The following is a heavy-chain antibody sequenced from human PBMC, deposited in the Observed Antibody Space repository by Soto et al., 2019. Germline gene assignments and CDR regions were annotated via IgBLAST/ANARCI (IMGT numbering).Heavy chain of an antibody. CDR3: GRDWGLREGSYHGMDV. Sequence: SETLSLTCTVSGGSISSGGYYWSWIRQHPGKGLEWIGYIYYSGSTYYNPSLKSRVTISVDTSKNQFSLKLSSVTAADTAVYYCGRDWGLREGSYHGMDVRGQGTTVTVSS. CDR2: IYYSGST. D-gene: IGHD7-27*01. CDR1: GGSISSGGYY. V-gene: IGHV4-31*03. J-gene: IGHJ6*02.